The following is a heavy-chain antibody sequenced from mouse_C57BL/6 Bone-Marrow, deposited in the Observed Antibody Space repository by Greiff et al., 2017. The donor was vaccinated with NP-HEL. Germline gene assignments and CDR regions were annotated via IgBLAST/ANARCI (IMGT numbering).Heavy chain of an antibody. D-gene: IGHD1-1*01. CDR2: IYPSDSET. Sequence: VQLQQPGAELVRPGSSVKLSCKASGYTFTSYWMDWVKQRPGQGLEWIGNIYPSDSETHYNQKFKDKATLTVDKSSSTAYMQLSSLTSEDSAVYYCASGSSLDYWGQGTTLTVSS. V-gene: IGHV1-61*01. J-gene: IGHJ2*01. CDR3: ASGSSLDY. CDR1: GYTFTSYW.